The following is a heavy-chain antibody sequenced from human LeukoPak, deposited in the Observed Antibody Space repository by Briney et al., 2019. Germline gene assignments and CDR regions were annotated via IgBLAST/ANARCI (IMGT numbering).Heavy chain of an antibody. J-gene: IGHJ4*02. Sequence: GGSLRLSCAASGFTVNSNYMGWVRQAPGKGLEWVSVIYSGGYTYYADSVKGRFTISRDNSKNTLYLQMNSLRAEDTAVYCCARESETYYFDYWGQGTLVTVSS. CDR2: IYSGGYT. CDR1: GFTVNSNY. CDR3: ARESETYYFDY. V-gene: IGHV3-66*01.